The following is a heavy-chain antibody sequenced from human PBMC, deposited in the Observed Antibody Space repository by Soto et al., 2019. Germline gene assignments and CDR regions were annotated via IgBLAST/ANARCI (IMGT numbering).Heavy chain of an antibody. D-gene: IGHD3-22*01. CDR2: INHSGST. V-gene: IGHV4-34*01. CDR3: ARVGPNSSGYYYSWFDP. Sequence: SETLSLTCAVYGGSFSGYYWSWIRQPPGKGLEWIGEINHSGSTNYNPSLKSRVTISVDTSKNQFSLKLSSVTAADTAVYYCARVGPNSSGYYYSWFDPWGQGTLVTVSS. CDR1: GGSFSGYY. J-gene: IGHJ5*02.